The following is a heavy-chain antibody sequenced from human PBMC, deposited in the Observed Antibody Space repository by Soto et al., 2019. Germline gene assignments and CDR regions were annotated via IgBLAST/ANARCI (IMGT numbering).Heavy chain of an antibody. V-gene: IGHV5-51*01. CDR3: ARHSGVAEDGTD. CDR2: IYPGDSDT. J-gene: IGHJ1*01. Sequence: PGESLKISCKDYGYSFTNNWIAWVRQMPGKGLEWMGSIYPGDSDTRYSPSFEGQVTISADEAIDTAYLQWSSLKASDTAMYYCARHSGVAEDGTDWGQGTLVTVSS. D-gene: IGHD6-13*01. CDR1: GYSFTNNW.